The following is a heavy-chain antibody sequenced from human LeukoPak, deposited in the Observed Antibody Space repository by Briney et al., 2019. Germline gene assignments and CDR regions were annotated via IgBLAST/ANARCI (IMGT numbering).Heavy chain of an antibody. CDR2: ISSSGSTI. V-gene: IGHV3-11*01. Sequence: GGSLRLSCAASGFTFSDYYMSWIRQAPGKGLEWVSYISSSGSTIYYADSVKGRFTISRDNAKNSLYLQMNSLRAEDTAVYYCAREPLQLWFFVDYWGQGTLVTVSS. D-gene: IGHD5-18*01. J-gene: IGHJ4*02. CDR1: GFTFSDYY. CDR3: AREPLQLWFFVDY.